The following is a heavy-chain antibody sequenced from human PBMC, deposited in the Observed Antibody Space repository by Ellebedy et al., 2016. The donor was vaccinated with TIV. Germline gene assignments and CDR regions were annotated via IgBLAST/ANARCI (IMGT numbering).Heavy chain of an antibody. V-gene: IGHV3-23*01. CDR2: ISGTGGST. CDR1: GFTFSNYA. CDR3: ARSLRDANEV. Sequence: GESLKISCAASGFTFSNYAMSWVRQAPGKGLEWVSIISGTGGSTNYADSVKGRFTISRDNSRSTAYLQMDSLRRDDAAVYYCARSLRDANEVWGQGTQVTVS. D-gene: IGHD1-1*01. J-gene: IGHJ4*02.